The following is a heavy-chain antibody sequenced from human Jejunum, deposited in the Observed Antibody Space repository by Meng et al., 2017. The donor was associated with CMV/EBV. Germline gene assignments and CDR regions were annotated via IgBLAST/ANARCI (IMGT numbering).Heavy chain of an antibody. CDR2: IGTVTTK. J-gene: IGHJ6*01. Sequence: AAFLFSPSAFIMTSVRHAPVEGLEWVSYIGTVTTKSYAVSLEGRFTVSRDDAKNSLYLQMNSLRCEDTAVYFCVRDPVVSGLPVWAQGTTVTVSS. CDR1: LFSPSAFI. CDR3: VRDPVVSGLPV. V-gene: IGHV3-69-1*01. D-gene: IGHD5/OR15-5a*01.